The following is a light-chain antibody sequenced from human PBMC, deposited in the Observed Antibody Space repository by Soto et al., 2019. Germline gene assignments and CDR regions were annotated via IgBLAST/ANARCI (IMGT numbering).Light chain of an antibody. CDR1: SSNIGSNY. Sequence: QSVLTQPPSASGTPGQRVTISCSGSSSNIGSNYVYWYQQLPGTAPKLLIYRNNQRPSGVPDRFSGSKSGTSASLAISGLRSEDEADYDCAAWDESLSGVVFGGGTQLTVL. J-gene: IGLJ2*01. V-gene: IGLV1-47*01. CDR3: AAWDESLSGVV. CDR2: RNN.